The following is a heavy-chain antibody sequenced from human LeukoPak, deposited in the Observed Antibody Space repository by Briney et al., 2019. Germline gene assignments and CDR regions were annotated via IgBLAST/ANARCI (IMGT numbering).Heavy chain of an antibody. CDR3: ARDVWFGELSEGFDY. CDR2: INPKSGGT. CDR1: GYTFTGYY. V-gene: IGHV1-2*02. D-gene: IGHD3-10*01. Sequence: ASVKVSCKASGYTFTGYYMHWVRQAPGQGLEWMGWINPKSGGTNYAQKFQGRVTMTRDTSISTAYMELSRLRSDDTAVYYCARDVWFGELSEGFDYWGQGTLVTVSS. J-gene: IGHJ4*02.